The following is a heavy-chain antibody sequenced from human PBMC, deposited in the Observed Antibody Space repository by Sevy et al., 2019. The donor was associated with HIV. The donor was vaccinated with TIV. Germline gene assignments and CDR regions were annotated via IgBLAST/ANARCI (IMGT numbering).Heavy chain of an antibody. D-gene: IGHD3-10*01. J-gene: IGHJ4*02. Sequence: GGSLRLSCAASGFTFSDYYMSWIRQAPGKGLEWVSYISSSGSTIYYADSVKGRFTISRDNAKSSLYLQMNSLRAEDTAVYYCARGLGLFRADYYFDYWGQGTLVTVSS. CDR3: ARGLGLFRADYYFDY. V-gene: IGHV3-11*04. CDR2: ISSSGSTI. CDR1: GFTFSDYY.